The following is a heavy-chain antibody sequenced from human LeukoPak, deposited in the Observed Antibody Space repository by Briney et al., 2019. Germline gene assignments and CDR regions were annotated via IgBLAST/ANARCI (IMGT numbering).Heavy chain of an antibody. J-gene: IGHJ4*02. CDR3: ARLYGSGSYYNY. CDR1: GASISNFY. V-gene: IGHV4-59*12. D-gene: IGHD3-10*01. Sequence: SETLSLTCTVSGASISNFYWSWIRQAPGQGLEWIGYMLYSGSTNQKPSLRSRVTISVDTSKNQFSLKLSSVTAADTAVYYCARLYGSGSYYNYWGQGTLVTVSS. CDR2: MLYSGST.